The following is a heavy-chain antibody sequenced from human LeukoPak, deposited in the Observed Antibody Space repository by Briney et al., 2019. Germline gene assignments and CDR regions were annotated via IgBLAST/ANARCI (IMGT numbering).Heavy chain of an antibody. V-gene: IGHV3-48*04. Sequence: GGSLRLSCAASGFTFSSYSMNWVRQAPGKGLEWVSYISSSSSTIYYADSVKGRFTISRDNAKNSLYLQMNSLRAEDTAVYYCARDANLRYCSGGSCSFDYWGQGTLVTVSS. CDR3: ARDANLRYCSGGSCSFDY. J-gene: IGHJ4*02. CDR2: ISSSSSTI. D-gene: IGHD2-15*01. CDR1: GFTFSSYS.